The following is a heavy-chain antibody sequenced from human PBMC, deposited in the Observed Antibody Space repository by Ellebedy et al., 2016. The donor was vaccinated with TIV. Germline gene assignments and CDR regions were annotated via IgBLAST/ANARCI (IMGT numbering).Heavy chain of an antibody. V-gene: IGHV4-34*01. CDR3: ARGDAVDITYWFDP. CDR1: GGSFTGYY. J-gene: IGHJ5*02. D-gene: IGHD2-15*01. Sequence: SETLSLTCAVYGGSFTGYYYSWIRQPPGKGLEWIGEINQSGRATYNPSLKGRVTISADMSKNQFSLKLTSVTAADTAVYYCARGDAVDITYWFDPWGQGTLVTVSS. CDR2: INQSGRA.